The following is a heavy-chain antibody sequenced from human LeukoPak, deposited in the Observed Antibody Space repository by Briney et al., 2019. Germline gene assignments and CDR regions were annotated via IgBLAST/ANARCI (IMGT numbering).Heavy chain of an antibody. J-gene: IGHJ4*02. CDR2: IYYSGST. V-gene: IGHV4-28*01. CDR1: GYSISSSNW. Sequence: SETLSLTCAVSGYSISSSNWWGWIRQPPGKGLEWIGYIYYSGSTYYNPSLKSRVTMSVDTSKNQFSLKLSSVTAVDTAVYYCARPGGEVLYCSGGSCPPPPDSWGQGPLVTASS. D-gene: IGHD2-15*01. CDR3: ARPGGEVLYCSGGSCPPPPDS.